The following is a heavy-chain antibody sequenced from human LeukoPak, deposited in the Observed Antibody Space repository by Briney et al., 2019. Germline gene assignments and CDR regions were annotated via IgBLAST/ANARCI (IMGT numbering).Heavy chain of an antibody. CDR1: GGSISSYY. Sequence: SETLSLTCTVSGGSISSYYWSWIRQPPGKGLEWIGYIYYSESTNYNPSLKSRVTISVDTSKNQFSLKLSSVTAADTAVYYCARESRPNYYDSSGLDYWGQGTLVTVSS. J-gene: IGHJ4*02. D-gene: IGHD3-22*01. CDR3: ARESRPNYYDSSGLDY. V-gene: IGHV4-59*01. CDR2: IYYSEST.